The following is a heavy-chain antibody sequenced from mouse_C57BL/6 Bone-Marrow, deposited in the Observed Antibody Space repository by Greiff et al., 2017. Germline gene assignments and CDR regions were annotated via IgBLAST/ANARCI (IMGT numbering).Heavy chain of an antibody. CDR3: ASYYYGSSYEDY. Sequence: EVQLQESGGGLVKPGGSLKLSCAASGFTFSDYGMHWVRQAPEKGLEWVAYISSGSSTIYYADTVKGRFTISRDNAKNTLFLQMTSLRSEDTAMYYCASYYYGSSYEDYWGQGTTLTVSS. D-gene: IGHD1-1*01. V-gene: IGHV5-17*01. CDR2: ISSGSSTI. J-gene: IGHJ2*01. CDR1: GFTFSDYG.